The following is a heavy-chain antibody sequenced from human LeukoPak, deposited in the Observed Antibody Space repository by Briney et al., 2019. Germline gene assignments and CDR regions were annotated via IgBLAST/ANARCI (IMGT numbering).Heavy chain of an antibody. CDR2: ISGSSTST. J-gene: IGHJ4*02. CDR1: GFNFSDYY. Sequence: PGGSLRLSCAASGFNFSDYYMNWLRQAPGKGLECVSYISGSSTSTDYADSVKGRFTISRNNAKNTLILQMNSLRAEDTAVYSCGRSDKIDYWGQGTLVTVSS. CDR3: GRSDKIDY. V-gene: IGHV3-11*06.